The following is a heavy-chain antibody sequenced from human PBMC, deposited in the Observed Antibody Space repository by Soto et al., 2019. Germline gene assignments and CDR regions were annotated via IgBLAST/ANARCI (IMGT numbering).Heavy chain of an antibody. V-gene: IGHV1-69*02. J-gene: IGHJ6*03. CDR1: GGTFSSYT. CDR3: ARGPQYYYYYYYMDV. Sequence: ASVKVSCKASGGTFSSYTISWVRQAPGQGLEWMGRIIPILGIANYAQKFQGRVTIIADKSTSTAYMELSSLRSEDTAVYYCARGPQYYYYYYYMDVWGKGTTVTVSS. CDR2: IIPILGIA.